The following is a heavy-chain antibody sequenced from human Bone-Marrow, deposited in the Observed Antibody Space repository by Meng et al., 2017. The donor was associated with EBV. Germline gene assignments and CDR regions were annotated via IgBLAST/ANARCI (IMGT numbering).Heavy chain of an antibody. CDR2: LIPMSGAP. D-gene: IGHD3-10*01. CDR1: GGTFRSDA. V-gene: IGHV1-69*01. Sequence: QVQLQQSGAEVKKPGSWVKVSCRTSGGTFRSDAVSWVRQAPGQGLEWMGGLIPMSGAPHYAQKFQDRVTIIADESTSTHSMELNNLRFEDTAMYYCAGESGRGFTPDYWGQGTLVTVSS. CDR3: AGESGRGFTPDY. J-gene: IGHJ4*02.